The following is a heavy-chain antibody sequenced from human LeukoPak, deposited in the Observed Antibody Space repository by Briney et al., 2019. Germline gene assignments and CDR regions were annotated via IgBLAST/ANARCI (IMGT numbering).Heavy chain of an antibody. CDR1: GGTFISYA. Sequence: SVKVSCKASGGTFISYAISWVRQAPGQGLEWMGGIIPIFGTANYAQKFQGRVTITADESTSTAYMELSSLRSEDTAVYYCARGPFLAPTPFDYWGQGTLVTVSS. CDR2: IIPIFGTA. V-gene: IGHV1-69*01. D-gene: IGHD2/OR15-2a*01. J-gene: IGHJ4*02. CDR3: ARGPFLAPTPFDY.